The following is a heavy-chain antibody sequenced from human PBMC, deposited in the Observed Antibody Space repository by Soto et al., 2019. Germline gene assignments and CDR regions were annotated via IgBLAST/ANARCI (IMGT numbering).Heavy chain of an antibody. J-gene: IGHJ6*02. CDR2: IFPHDSDT. Sequence: ESLKVSFKGSRYSFIDHWISSVRQMPGKGPEWVGIIFPHDSDTRYNPSFQGQVTISADMSTDTAFLQWSSLKASDTAIYYCKRQAPVVPMARAMDVWGQGTTAPVSS. CDR3: KRQAPVVPMARAMDV. CDR1: RYSFIDHW. V-gene: IGHV5-51*01. D-gene: IGHD3-10*01.